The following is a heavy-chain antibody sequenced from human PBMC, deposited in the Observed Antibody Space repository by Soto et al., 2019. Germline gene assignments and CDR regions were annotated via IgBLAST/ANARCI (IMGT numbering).Heavy chain of an antibody. CDR3: ASSYGSGYRAFDY. CDR2: INPILSMS. CDR1: GDTFTFYS. Sequence: QVQLVQSGAAVKRPGSSVKVSCKASGDTFTFYSINWVRQAPGLGLEWMGRINPILSMSNYAQRFQGRVTMTADKSTSTADMELSSLRSEDTATYYCASSYGSGYRAFDYWGQGALVTVSS. D-gene: IGHD3-10*01. V-gene: IGHV1-69*02. J-gene: IGHJ4*02.